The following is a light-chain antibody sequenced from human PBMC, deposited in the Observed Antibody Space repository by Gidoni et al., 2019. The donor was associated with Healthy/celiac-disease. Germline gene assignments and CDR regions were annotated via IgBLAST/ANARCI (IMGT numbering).Light chain of an antibody. CDR3: SSYTSSSTLV. CDR2: DVS. CDR1: SSDVGGYNY. Sequence: QSALTQPASVSGSPVQSITISFTGTSSDVGGYNYVSWYQQHPGKAPKLMIYDVSNRPSGVSNRFSGSKSGNTASLTISGLQAEDDADYYCSSYTSSSTLVFGTGTKVTVL. J-gene: IGLJ1*01. V-gene: IGLV2-14*03.